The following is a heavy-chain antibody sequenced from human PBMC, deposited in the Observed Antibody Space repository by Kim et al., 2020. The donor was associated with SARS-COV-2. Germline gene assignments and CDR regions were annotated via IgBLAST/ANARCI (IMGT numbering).Heavy chain of an antibody. J-gene: IGHJ3*02. V-gene: IGHV3-30*02. CDR3: AKETDAFDI. CDR2: EKSK. Sequence: EKSKDYPASVKGRFTISRANSKNVLYLQMNSVRREDTAVYYCAKETDAFDIWGQGTMVTVSS.